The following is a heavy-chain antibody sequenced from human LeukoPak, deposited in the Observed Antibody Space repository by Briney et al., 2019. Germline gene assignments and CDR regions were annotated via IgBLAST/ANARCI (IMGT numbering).Heavy chain of an antibody. CDR2: INPNSGGT. J-gene: IGHJ5*02. CDR3: ARDYYDSSGYSRFDP. V-gene: IGHV1-2*02. Sequence: ASVKVSCKASGYTFTGYYMHWVRQAPGQGLEWMGWINPNSGGTDYAQKFQGRVTMTGDTSISTAYMEVSRLRSDDTAVYYCARDYYDSSGYSRFDPWGQGTLVTVSS. CDR1: GYTFTGYY. D-gene: IGHD3-22*01.